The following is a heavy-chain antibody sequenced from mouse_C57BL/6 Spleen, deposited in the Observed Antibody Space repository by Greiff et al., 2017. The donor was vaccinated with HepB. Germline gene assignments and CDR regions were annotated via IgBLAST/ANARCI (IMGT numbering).Heavy chain of an antibody. CDR1: GYTFTSYW. V-gene: IGHV1-74*01. CDR2: IHPSDSDT. J-gene: IGHJ1*03. D-gene: IGHD1-1*01. CDR3: AMGYYCSSFYWYFDV. Sequence: VQLQQPGAELVKPGASVKVSCKASGYTFTSYWMHWVKQRPGQGLEWIGRIHPSDSDTNYNQKFKGKATLTVDKSSCTAYMQLSSLTSDDSAVYYCAMGYYCSSFYWYFDVWGTGTTVTVSS.